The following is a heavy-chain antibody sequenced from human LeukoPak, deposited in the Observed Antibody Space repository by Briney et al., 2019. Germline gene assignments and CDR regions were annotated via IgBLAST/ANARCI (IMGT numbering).Heavy chain of an antibody. CDR2: INPNSGGT. Sequence: ASVKVSCKASGYTFTSYDINWVRQATGQGLEWMGWINPNSGGTNYAQKLQGRVTMTTDTSTSTAYMELRSLRSDDTAVYYCASSSGWFNRPFDYWGQGTLVTVSS. J-gene: IGHJ4*02. CDR1: GYTFTSYD. CDR3: ASSSGWFNRPFDY. D-gene: IGHD6-19*01. V-gene: IGHV1-18*01.